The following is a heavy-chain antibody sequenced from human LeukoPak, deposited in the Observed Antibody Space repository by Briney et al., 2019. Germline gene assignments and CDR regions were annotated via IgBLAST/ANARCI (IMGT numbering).Heavy chain of an antibody. J-gene: IGHJ3*02. CDR3: ARATMVRGVIIYAFDI. D-gene: IGHD3-10*01. CDR1: GGSFHGYY. V-gene: IGHV4-34*01. Sequence: PSDTLSLPRAVYGGSFHGYYWIWIRQPPAKGLEGIVEINHSGSTNYNPSLKSRVTISVDTSKNQFSLKMSSVTAADTAVYYCARATMVRGVIIYAFDIWGQGTMVTVSS. CDR2: INHSGST.